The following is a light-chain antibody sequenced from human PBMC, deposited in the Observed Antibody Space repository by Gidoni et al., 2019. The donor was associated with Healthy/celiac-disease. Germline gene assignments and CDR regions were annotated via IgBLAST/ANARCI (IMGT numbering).Light chain of an antibody. J-gene: IGLJ2*01. Sequence: QSVLTQPPSVSGAPGQRVTISCTGSSSNIVAGYDVHWYQQLPGTAPKLLIYGNSHRPSGVPDRFSGSKSGTSASLAITGLQAEDEADYYCQSYDSSLSGSGVFGGGTKLTVL. CDR3: QSYDSSLSGSGV. CDR1: SSNIVAGYD. CDR2: GNS. V-gene: IGLV1-40*01.